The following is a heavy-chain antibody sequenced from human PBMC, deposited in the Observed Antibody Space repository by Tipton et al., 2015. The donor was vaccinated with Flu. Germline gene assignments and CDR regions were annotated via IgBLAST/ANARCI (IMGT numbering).Heavy chain of an antibody. V-gene: IGHV4-34*01. Sequence: TLSLTCAVYGGSFSSHYWSWIRQPPGKGLEWIGEINPSGSTNYNPSLKSRVTISGDTSKNQVSLILTSVTAADTAVYYCARAYESSGHGALDIWGLGTMVTVSS. D-gene: IGHD3-22*01. CDR3: ARAYESSGHGALDI. J-gene: IGHJ3*02. CDR2: INPSGST. CDR1: GGSFSSHY.